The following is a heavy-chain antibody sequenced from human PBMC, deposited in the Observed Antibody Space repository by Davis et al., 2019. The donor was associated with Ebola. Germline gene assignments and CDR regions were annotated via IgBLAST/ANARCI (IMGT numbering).Heavy chain of an antibody. CDR2: IHYSGDT. CDR3: ARSSSLRLPDY. Sequence: MPSETLSLTCTVSGGSVSSYYWSWIRQPPGKGLEWIGYIHYSGDTKSNPSLKSRVTISVDTSKNQFSLKLTSVTAADTAVYYCARSSSLRLPDYWGQGTRVTVSS. V-gene: IGHV4-59*02. J-gene: IGHJ4*02. D-gene: IGHD6-6*01. CDR1: GGSVSSYY.